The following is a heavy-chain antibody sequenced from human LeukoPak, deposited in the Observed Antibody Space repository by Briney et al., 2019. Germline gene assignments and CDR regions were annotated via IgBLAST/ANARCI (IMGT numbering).Heavy chain of an antibody. D-gene: IGHD3-10*01. CDR2: ISSSSSYI. CDR1: GFTFSSYS. J-gene: IGHJ4*02. CDR3: AKSFWWFGEFSPFDY. Sequence: PGGSLRLSCAASGFTFSSYSMNWDRQAPGKGLEWVSSISSSSSYIYYADSVKGRFTTSRDNAKNSLYLQMNSLRAEDTAVYYCAKSFWWFGEFSPFDYWGQGTLLTVSS. V-gene: IGHV3-21*01.